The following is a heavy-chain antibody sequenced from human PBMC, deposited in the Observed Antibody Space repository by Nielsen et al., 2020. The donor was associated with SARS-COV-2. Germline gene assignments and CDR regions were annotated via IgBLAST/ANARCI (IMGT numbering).Heavy chain of an antibody. V-gene: IGHV3-49*03. D-gene: IGHD3-22*01. CDR3: ARPQDAEYYDSSGGMDV. CDR2: IRSKAYGGTT. Sequence: GGSLRLSCTASGFTFGDYAMSWFRQAPGKGLEWVGFIRSKAYGGTTEYAASVKGRFTISRDDSKSIAYLQMNSLKTEDTAVYYCARPQDAEYYDSSGGMDVWGQGTTVTVSS. CDR1: GFTFGDYA. J-gene: IGHJ6*02.